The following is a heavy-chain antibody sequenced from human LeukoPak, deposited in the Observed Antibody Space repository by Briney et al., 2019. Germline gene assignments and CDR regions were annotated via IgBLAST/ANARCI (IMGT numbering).Heavy chain of an antibody. CDR3: ALGYGSGSYYGDNWFDP. D-gene: IGHD3-10*01. CDR1: GYTFTGYY. Sequence: ASVKVSCKASGYTFTGYYMHWVRQAPGQGLEWMGWINPNSGGTNYAQKFQGWVTMTRDTSISTAYMELSRLRSDDTAVYYCALGYGSGSYYGDNWFDPWGQGTLVTVSS. J-gene: IGHJ5*02. V-gene: IGHV1-2*04. CDR2: INPNSGGT.